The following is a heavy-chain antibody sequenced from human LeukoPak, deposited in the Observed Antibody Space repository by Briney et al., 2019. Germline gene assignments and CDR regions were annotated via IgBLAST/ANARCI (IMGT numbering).Heavy chain of an antibody. CDR1: GGTFSSYA. D-gene: IGHD2-15*01. V-gene: IGHV1-69*13. CDR2: IIPIFGTA. CDR3: ARVTPYCSGGSCYSNWFDP. J-gene: IGHJ5*02. Sequence: ASVKVSCKASGGTFSSYATSWVRQAPGQGLEWMGGIIPIFGTANYAQKFQGRVTITADESTSTAYMELSSLRSEDTAVYYCARVTPYCSGGSCYSNWFDPWGQGTLVTVSS.